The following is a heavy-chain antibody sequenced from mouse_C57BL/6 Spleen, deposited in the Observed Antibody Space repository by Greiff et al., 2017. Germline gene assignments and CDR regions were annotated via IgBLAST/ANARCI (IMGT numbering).Heavy chain of an antibody. Sequence: QVQLQQPGAELVKPGASVKLSCKASGYTFTSYWMHWVKQRPGQGLEWIGVIHPNSGSTNYNEKFKSKATLTVDKSSSTAYMQLSSLTSEDSAVYYCARSLGSSYWYFDVWGTGTTVTVSS. D-gene: IGHD1-1*01. CDR3: ARSLGSSYWYFDV. CDR2: IHPNSGST. CDR1: GYTFTSYW. J-gene: IGHJ1*03. V-gene: IGHV1-64*01.